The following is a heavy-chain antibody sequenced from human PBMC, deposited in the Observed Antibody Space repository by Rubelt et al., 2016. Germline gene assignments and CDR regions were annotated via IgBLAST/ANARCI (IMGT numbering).Heavy chain of an antibody. CDR1: GYTFTGYY. V-gene: IGHV1-18*04. Sequence: QVQLVQSGAEVKKPGASVKVACKAYGYTFTGYYMHWLRQAPGQGLEWMGGISVNNGQQNYAPELQGRVPMTADTSTRTAYMELRRLTSDDTAVYYCARDLSSTWYKDYWGQGTLVTVSS. CDR3: ARDLSSTWYKDY. J-gene: IGHJ4*02. D-gene: IGHD6-13*01. CDR2: ISVNNGQQ.